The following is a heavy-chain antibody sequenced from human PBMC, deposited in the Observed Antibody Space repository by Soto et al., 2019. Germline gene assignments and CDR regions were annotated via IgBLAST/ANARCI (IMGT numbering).Heavy chain of an antibody. V-gene: IGHV1-46*01. Sequence: GASVKVSCKASGYTFTSYYMHCVRQAPGQGLEWMGIINPSGGSTSYAQKFQGRVTMTRDTSTSTVYMELSSLRSEDTAVYYCASPNPHYYDSSGPFDYWGQGTLVTVS. D-gene: IGHD3-22*01. CDR3: ASPNPHYYDSSGPFDY. CDR2: INPSGGST. J-gene: IGHJ4*02. CDR1: GYTFTSYY.